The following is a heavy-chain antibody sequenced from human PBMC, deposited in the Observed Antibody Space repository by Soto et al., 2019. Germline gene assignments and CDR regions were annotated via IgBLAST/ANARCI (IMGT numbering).Heavy chain of an antibody. CDR1: GYSISSGYY. V-gene: IGHV4-38-2*02. D-gene: IGHD2-15*01. J-gene: IGHJ4*02. CDR3: ARDCSGGSCYSFYPYYFDY. Sequence: QVQLQESGPGLVKPSETLSLTCAVSGYSISSGYYWGWIRQPPGKGLEWIGSIYHSGSTYYNPSLKSRVTISVDTSKNQFSLKLSSVTAADTAVYYCARDCSGGSCYSFYPYYFDYWGQGTLVTVSS. CDR2: IYHSGST.